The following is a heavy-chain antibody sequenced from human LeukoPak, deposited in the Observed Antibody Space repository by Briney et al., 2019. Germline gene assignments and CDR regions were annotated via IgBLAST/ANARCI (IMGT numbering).Heavy chain of an antibody. CDR2: IYYSGNT. CDR1: GDSISNYY. Sequence: SDTLSLTRTVSGDSISNYYWTWIRQPPGKGLEWIEYIYYSGNTNYNPSLKSRVTISLDTSKNQFSLKMTSVTAADTAMYYCARRKAKTPNYFDYWGQGALVTVSS. CDR3: ARRKAKTPNYFDY. J-gene: IGHJ4*02. V-gene: IGHV4-59*08.